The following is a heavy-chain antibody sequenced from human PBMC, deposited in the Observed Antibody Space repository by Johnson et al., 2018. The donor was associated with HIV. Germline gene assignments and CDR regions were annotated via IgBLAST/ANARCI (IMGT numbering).Heavy chain of an antibody. CDR1: GFTFSSYG. D-gene: IGHD5-12*01. CDR2: IRYDGSNK. CDR3: AKDQIKRLPVDWAFDI. Sequence: QVQVVESGGGVVQPGGSLRLSCAASGFTFSSYGMHWVRQAPGKGLEWVAFIRYDGSNKYYADSVKGRFTISRDNRKNPLYMPMNRLRAEDTAVYYCAKDQIKRLPVDWAFDIWGQGTMVTVSS. V-gene: IGHV3-30*02. J-gene: IGHJ3*02.